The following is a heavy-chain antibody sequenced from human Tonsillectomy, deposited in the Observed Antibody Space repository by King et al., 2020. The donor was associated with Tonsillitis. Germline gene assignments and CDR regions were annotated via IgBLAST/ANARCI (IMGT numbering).Heavy chain of an antibody. CDR3: AIKYQDYNGYEPGGMDV. CDR1: GSTVSINY. V-gene: IGHV3-53*01. J-gene: IGHJ6*02. CDR2: IYSGGGT. Sequence: EVQLVESGGGLIQPGGSLGLSCAASGSTVSINYMSWVRQAPGKGLDWVSVIYSGGGTYYADSVKGRFTISRDNPKNTLFLQMNSLRAEDTAMYYCAIKYQDYNGYEPGGMDVWGQGTTVIVSS. D-gene: IGHD3-10*01.